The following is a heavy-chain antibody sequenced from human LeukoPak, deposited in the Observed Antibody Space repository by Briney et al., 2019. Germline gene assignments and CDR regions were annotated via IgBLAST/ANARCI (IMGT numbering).Heavy chain of an antibody. D-gene: IGHD3-10*01. CDR2: INPNSGGT. J-gene: IGHJ4*02. CDR3: ARVRTFRGLIIDNFDY. Sequence: ASVKVSCKASGYTFTGYYMHWVRQAPGQGLEWMGWINPNSGGTNYAQKFQGRVTMTRDTSISTAYLELSRLTSDDSAVYYCARVRTFRGLIIDNFDYWGQGTLVTVSS. CDR1: GYTFTGYY. V-gene: IGHV1-2*02.